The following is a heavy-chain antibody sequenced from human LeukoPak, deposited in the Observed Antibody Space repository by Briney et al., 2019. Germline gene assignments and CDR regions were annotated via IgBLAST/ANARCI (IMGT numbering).Heavy chain of an antibody. D-gene: IGHD2-2*01. V-gene: IGHV3-48*03. CDR1: GFTFSSYE. CDR2: ISSSGSTI. Sequence: SGGSLRLSCAASGFTFSSYEMNWVRQAPGKGLEWVSYISSSGSTIYYADSVKGRFTISRDNSKNTLYLQMNSLRAEDTAVYYCAKDRIVVVPAAKFDCWGQGTLVSVSS. CDR3: AKDRIVVVPAAKFDC. J-gene: IGHJ4*02.